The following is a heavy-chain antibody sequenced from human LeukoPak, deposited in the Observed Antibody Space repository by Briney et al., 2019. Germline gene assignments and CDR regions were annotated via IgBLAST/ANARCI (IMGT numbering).Heavy chain of an antibody. J-gene: IGHJ4*02. CDR2: ISGSGGST. CDR3: AKGHDYSNHYFDY. CDR1: GFTFNSYW. V-gene: IGHV3-23*01. Sequence: GGSLRLSCAASGFTFNSYWMSWVRQPPGKGLEWVSAISGSGGSTYYADSVKGRFTISRDNSKNTLYLQMNSLRAEDTAVYYCAKGHDYSNHYFDYWGQGTLVTVSS. D-gene: IGHD4-11*01.